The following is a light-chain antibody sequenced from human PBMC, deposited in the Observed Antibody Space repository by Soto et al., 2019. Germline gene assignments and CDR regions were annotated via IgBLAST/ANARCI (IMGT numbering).Light chain of an antibody. CDR1: QSLTTS. CDR3: QQYKTDSWT. CDR2: DAS. Sequence: DIRMTQSPYILSASVGDRVTITCRASQSLTTSLAWYQQSPGQAPKLLIFDASTLDSGVPSRFSGSGSGTEFTLNISSLQPDDFATYYCQQYKTDSWTFGQGTKVDIK. J-gene: IGKJ1*01. V-gene: IGKV1-5*01.